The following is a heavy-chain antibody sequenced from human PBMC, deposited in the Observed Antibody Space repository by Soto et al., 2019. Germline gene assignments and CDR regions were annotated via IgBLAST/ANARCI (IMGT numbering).Heavy chain of an antibody. V-gene: IGHV1-69*12. CDR3: ARDNDRLQLGGNYSYILDV. J-gene: IGHJ6*02. CDR1: GGTFSSSA. D-gene: IGHD4-4*01. Sequence: QVQLVQSGAEMKEPGFSVKVSCKTSGGTFSSSAISWLRQAPGQGLEWMGGIIPLFRTPDYAQKFQGSIRIAADECTSTAYMELSSLRSEDTAVYYCARDNDRLQLGGNYSYILDVWGQGKTITVSS. CDR2: IIPLFRTP.